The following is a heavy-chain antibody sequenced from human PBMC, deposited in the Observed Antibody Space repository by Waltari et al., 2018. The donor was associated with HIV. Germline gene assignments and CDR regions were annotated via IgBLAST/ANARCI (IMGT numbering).Heavy chain of an antibody. CDR1: GGSIRTYY. V-gene: IGHV4-59*01. CDR3: ARGIDAQRVAAPCLDI. Sequence: QVQLRESGPGLVKPSETLSLTCTVSGGSIRTYYWTWIRPPPGKGLEWIGYIYNSRSTDYNPSLKSRATISVDTSKNQFSLKLSAVTTADTAVYYCARGIDAQRVAAPCLDIWGQGTMVTVSS. D-gene: IGHD6-25*01. J-gene: IGHJ3*02. CDR2: IYNSRST.